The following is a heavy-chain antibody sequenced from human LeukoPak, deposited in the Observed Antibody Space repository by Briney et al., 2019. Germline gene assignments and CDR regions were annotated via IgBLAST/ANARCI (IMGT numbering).Heavy chain of an antibody. J-gene: IGHJ4*02. CDR3: TRSGSSVLRYFDWLSPFDY. V-gene: IGHV3-49*04. D-gene: IGHD3-9*01. CDR2: IRSKAYGGTT. CDR1: GFTFGDYA. Sequence: GGSLRLSCTASGFTFGDYAMSWVRQAPGKGLEWVGFIRSKAYGGTTEYAASVKGRFTISRDDSKSIAYLQMNSLKTEDTAVYYCTRSGSSVLRYFDWLSPFDYWGQGTLVTVSS.